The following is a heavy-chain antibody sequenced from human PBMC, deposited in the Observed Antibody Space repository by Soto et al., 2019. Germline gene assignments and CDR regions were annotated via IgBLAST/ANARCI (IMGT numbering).Heavy chain of an antibody. V-gene: IGHV3-23*01. CDR3: AKRVEYSSSTHYFDY. J-gene: IGHJ4*02. CDR1: GFTFSGYG. D-gene: IGHD6-6*01. Sequence: PGGSLRLACAASGFTFSGYGMSWVRQAPGKGLEWVSAISDSGGDTYYADSVKGRFTISRDNSKNTLYLQMNSLRAEDTAVYYCAKRVEYSSSTHYFDYWGRGTLVTVSS. CDR2: ISDSGGDT.